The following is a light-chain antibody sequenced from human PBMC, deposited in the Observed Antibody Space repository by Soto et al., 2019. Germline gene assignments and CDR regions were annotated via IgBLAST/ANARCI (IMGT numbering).Light chain of an antibody. CDR3: QKYNSALRT. Sequence: DIQMTQSPSSLSASVGDRVTITCRASQGISNYVAWYQQKPGKVPKLLIYAASTLQSGVPSRFSGSGSGTDFTLNISSLQPEYVATYYCQKYNSALRTFGQGTKVEIK. CDR2: AAS. J-gene: IGKJ1*01. V-gene: IGKV1-27*01. CDR1: QGISNY.